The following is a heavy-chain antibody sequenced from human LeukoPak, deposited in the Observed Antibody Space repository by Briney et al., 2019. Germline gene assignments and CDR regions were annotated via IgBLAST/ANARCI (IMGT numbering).Heavy chain of an antibody. CDR3: AKAHSVSAPGCFDP. Sequence: GGSLRLSCAASGFIFGNYAMSWVRQAPGKGLEWVSGSGSGGGTYYANSVKGRFTISRDNSKNTLYLQMDSLRAEDTAIYYCAKAHSVSAPGCFDPWGQGTLVTVSS. J-gene: IGHJ5*02. CDR1: GFIFGNYA. V-gene: IGHV3-23*01. CDR2: SGSGGGT. D-gene: IGHD5-18*01.